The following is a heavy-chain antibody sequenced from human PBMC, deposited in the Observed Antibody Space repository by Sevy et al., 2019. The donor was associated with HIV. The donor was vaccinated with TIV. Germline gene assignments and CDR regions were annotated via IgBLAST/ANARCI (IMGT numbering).Heavy chain of an antibody. D-gene: IGHD5-18*01. V-gene: IGHV3-23*01. CDR2: VSGSGDRT. CDR3: AKATSAKVTEDHFDY. Sequence: GGSLRLSCAASGFTFNSFAISWVRQAPGKGLEWVSGVSGSGDRTYYTDYMKGRFTVARDNSKNTLYLQIDNLRVEDTAVYYCAKATSAKVTEDHFDYWGQGTLVTVSS. CDR1: GFTFNSFA. J-gene: IGHJ4*02.